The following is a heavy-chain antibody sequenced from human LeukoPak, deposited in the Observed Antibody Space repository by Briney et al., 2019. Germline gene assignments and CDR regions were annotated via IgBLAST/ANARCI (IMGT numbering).Heavy chain of an antibody. CDR1: GFTFSSYS. Sequence: GGSLRLSCAASGFTFSSYSMNWVRQAPGKGLEWVSAISGSGGSTYYADSVKGRFTISGDNSKNALYLQMNSLRAEDTAVYYCAKDDLSRDLYYFDFWGQGTLVTVSS. CDR3: AKDDLSRDLYYFDF. V-gene: IGHV3-23*01. D-gene: IGHD2-2*01. J-gene: IGHJ4*02. CDR2: ISGSGGST.